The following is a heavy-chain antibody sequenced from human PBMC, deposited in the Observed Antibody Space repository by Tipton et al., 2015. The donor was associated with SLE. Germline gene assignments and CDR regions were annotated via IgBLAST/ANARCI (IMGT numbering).Heavy chain of an antibody. V-gene: IGHV3-30*04. J-gene: IGHJ4*02. CDR1: GFTFSSYA. CDR2: ISYDGSNK. CDR3: ARDGFIVVVPAFDY. Sequence: SLRLSCAASGFTFSSYAMHWVRQAPGKGLEWVAVISYDGSNKYSADSVKGRFTISRDNSKNTLYLQMNSLRAEDTAVYFCARDGFIVVVPAFDYWGQGTLVTVSS. D-gene: IGHD2-2*01.